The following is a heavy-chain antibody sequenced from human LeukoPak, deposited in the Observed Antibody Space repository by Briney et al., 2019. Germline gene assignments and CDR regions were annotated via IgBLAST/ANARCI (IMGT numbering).Heavy chain of an antibody. CDR1: GGTFSSYA. CDR2: IIPIFGTA. V-gene: IGHV1-69*13. CDR3: ARVKSYYYDSSGSHSAFDI. D-gene: IGHD3-22*01. J-gene: IGHJ3*02. Sequence: SVTVSCTASGGTFSSYAISWVRQAPGQGLEWMGGIIPIFGTANYAQKFQGRVTITADESTSTAYMELSSLRSEDTAVYYCARVKSYYYDSSGSHSAFDIWGQGTMVTVSS.